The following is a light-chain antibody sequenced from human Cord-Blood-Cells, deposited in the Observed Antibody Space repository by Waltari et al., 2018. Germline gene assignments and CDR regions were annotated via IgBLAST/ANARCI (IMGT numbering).Light chain of an antibody. CDR1: QSISSW. Sequence: QMTQSPSTLSASVGDRVTITCRASQSISSWLAWYQQKPGKAPKLLIYDASSLESGVPSRFSGSGSGTEFTLTISSLQPDDFATYYCQQYNSYSWTVGQGTKVEIK. V-gene: IGKV1-5*01. CDR3: QQYNSYSWT. CDR2: DAS. J-gene: IGKJ1*01.